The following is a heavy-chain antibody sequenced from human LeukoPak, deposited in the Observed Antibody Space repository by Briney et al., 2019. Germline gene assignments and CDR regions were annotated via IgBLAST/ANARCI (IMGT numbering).Heavy chain of an antibody. CDR1: GFGFSIYD. Sequence: GGSLRLSCAASGFGFSIYDMSWVRQAPGKGLEWVSAISGSVSGFGSPTKYADSVKGRFTISRDNSKKTLYLQMNSLRAEDTAVYYCAKGKINHNGAFDIWGQGTVVTVSS. CDR2: ISGSVSGFGSPT. D-gene: IGHD2-8*01. V-gene: IGHV3-23*01. J-gene: IGHJ3*02. CDR3: AKGKINHNGAFDI.